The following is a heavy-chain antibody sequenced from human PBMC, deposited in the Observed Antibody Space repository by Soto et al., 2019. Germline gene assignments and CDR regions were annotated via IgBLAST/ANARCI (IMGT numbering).Heavy chain of an antibody. Sequence: GGFLRLSCAASGFTFSSYSMNWVRQAPGKGLEWVSSISSSSSYIYYADSVKGRFTISRDNAKNSLYLQMNSLRAEDTAVYYCARDLSDYYDSSGYPSGYWGQGTLVNVSS. CDR3: ARDLSDYYDSSGYPSGY. D-gene: IGHD3-22*01. J-gene: IGHJ4*02. CDR1: GFTFSSYS. CDR2: ISSSSSYI. V-gene: IGHV3-21*01.